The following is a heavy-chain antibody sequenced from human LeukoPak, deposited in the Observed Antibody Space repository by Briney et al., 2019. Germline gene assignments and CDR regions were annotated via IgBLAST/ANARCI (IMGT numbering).Heavy chain of an antibody. CDR2: ISGSGGST. CDR1: GFTFSSYD. J-gene: IGHJ4*02. CDR3: ARVYFDSSGYPTTDYFDY. D-gene: IGHD3-22*01. Sequence: GGTLRLSCAASGFTFSSYDMSWVRQAPGKGLEWVSVISGSGGSTYYADSVKGRFTISRDNSKNTLHLQMNSLRAEDTAVYYCARVYFDSSGYPTTDYFDYWGQGTLVTVSS. V-gene: IGHV3-23*01.